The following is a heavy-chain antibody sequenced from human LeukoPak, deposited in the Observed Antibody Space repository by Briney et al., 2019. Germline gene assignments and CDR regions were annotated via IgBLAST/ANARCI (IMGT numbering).Heavy chain of an antibody. D-gene: IGHD6-19*01. V-gene: IGHV1-2*06. CDR1: GYTFTGYY. J-gene: IGHJ4*02. CDR2: INPNSGGT. CDR3: ARDYPYSSGWYGVY. Sequence: GASVKVSCKASGYTFTGYYMHWVRLAPGQGHEWMGRINPNSGGTNYAQKFQGRVTMTRDTSISTAYMELSRLRSDDTAVYYCARDYPYSSGWYGVYWGQGTLVTVSS.